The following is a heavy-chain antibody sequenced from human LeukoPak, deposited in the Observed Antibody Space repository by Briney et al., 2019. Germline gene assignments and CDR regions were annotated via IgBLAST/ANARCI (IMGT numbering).Heavy chain of an antibody. J-gene: IGHJ4*02. V-gene: IGHV4-34*01. D-gene: IGHD6-6*01. Sequence: PSETLSLTCAVYGGSFSGYYWSWIRQPPGKGLEWIGEINHSGSTNYNPSLKSRVTISVDTSKNQFSLKLSSVTAADTAVYYCARGIAARRRGLLDYWGQGTLVTVSS. CDR3: ARGIAARRRGLLDY. CDR1: GGSFSGYY. CDR2: INHSGST.